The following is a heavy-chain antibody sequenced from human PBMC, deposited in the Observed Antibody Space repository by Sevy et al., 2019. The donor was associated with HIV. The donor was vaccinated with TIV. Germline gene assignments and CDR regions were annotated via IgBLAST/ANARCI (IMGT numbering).Heavy chain of an antibody. CDR1: GGPISAYY. D-gene: IGHD5-12*01. CDR2: IYYTGST. V-gene: IGHV4-59*01. J-gene: IGHJ5*02. Sequence: SETLSLTCTVSGGPISAYYWSWIRQPPGKPLEYIGSIYYTGSTNYNPSLKSRVTISVDTSKNQFSLKLNSVTAADTAVYFCARAPPVRSGDDSLNWFDPWGQGTLVTVSS. CDR3: ARAPPVRSGDDSLNWFDP.